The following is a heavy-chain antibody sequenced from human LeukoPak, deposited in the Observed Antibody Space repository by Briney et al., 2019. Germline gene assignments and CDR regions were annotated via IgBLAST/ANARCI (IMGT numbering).Heavy chain of an antibody. CDR1: GFTFSSYA. CDR3: ARVVSSSGFDYGMNV. V-gene: IGHV3-64*01. D-gene: IGHD6-6*01. Sequence: GGSLRLSCAASGFTFSSYAMHWVRQAPGKGLEYVSAISSNGGSTYYANSVKGRFTISRDNSKNTLYLQMGSLRDEDMAVYYCARVVSSSGFDYGMNVWGQGTTVTVSS. J-gene: IGHJ6*02. CDR2: ISSNGGST.